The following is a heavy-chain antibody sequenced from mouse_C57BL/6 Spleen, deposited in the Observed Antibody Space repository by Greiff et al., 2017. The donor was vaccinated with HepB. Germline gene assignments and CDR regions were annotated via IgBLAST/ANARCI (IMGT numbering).Heavy chain of an antibody. J-gene: IGHJ4*01. CDR2: INPGSGGT. CDR3: ARSYDYDGYAMDY. V-gene: IGHV1-54*01. Sequence: VQLQQSGAELVRPGTSVKLSCKASGYAFTNYLIEWVKQRPGQGLEWIGVINPGSGGTNYNEKFKGKATLTADKSSSTAYMQLSSLTSEDSAVYFCARSYDYDGYAMDYWGQGTSVTVSS. D-gene: IGHD2-4*01. CDR1: GYAFTNYL.